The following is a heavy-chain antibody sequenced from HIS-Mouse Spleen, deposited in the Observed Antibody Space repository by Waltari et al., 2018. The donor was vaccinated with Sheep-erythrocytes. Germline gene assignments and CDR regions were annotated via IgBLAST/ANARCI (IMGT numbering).Heavy chain of an antibody. V-gene: IGHV4-39*07. CDR1: GGSISSSSYY. CDR2: IYYSGTT. Sequence: QLQLQESGPGLVKPSETLSLTCTVSGGSISSSSYYWGWIRQPPGKGLEWIGSIYYSGTTSYNPSLKSRVPISLDTSKNQFSLKLSSVTAADTAVYYCARDEGTYYDFWSGYPPSYYFDYWGQGTLVTVSS. D-gene: IGHD3-3*01. CDR3: ARDEGTYYDFWSGYPPSYYFDY. J-gene: IGHJ4*02.